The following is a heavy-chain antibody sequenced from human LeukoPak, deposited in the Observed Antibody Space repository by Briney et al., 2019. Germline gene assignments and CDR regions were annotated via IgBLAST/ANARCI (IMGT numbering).Heavy chain of an antibody. D-gene: IGHD3-22*01. CDR2: IYYSGST. CDR3: ARDSYYYDSSGYFESWYYFDY. Sequence: SETLSLTWTVSGGSISSYYWSWIRQPPGKGLEWIGYIYYSGSTNYNPSLKSRVTISVDTSKNQFSLKLSSVTAADTAVYYCARDSYYYDSSGYFESWYYFDYWGQGTLVTVSS. V-gene: IGHV4-59*01. CDR1: GGSISSYY. J-gene: IGHJ4*02.